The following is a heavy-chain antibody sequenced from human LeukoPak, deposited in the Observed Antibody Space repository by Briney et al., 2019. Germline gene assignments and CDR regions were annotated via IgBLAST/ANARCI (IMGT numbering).Heavy chain of an antibody. CDR2: IYHSGST. D-gene: IGHD1-26*01. CDR1: GYSISSGYY. Sequence: PSETLSLTCAVSGYSISSGYYWGWIRQPPGKGLEWIGSIYHSGSTYYNPSLKSRVTISVDTSKNQFSLKLSSVTAADTAVYYCARQDSGSYGVLDYWGLGTLVTVSS. J-gene: IGHJ4*02. CDR3: ARQDSGSYGVLDY. V-gene: IGHV4-38-2*01.